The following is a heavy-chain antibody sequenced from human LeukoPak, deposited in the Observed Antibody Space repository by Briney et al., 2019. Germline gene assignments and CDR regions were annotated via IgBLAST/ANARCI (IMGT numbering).Heavy chain of an antibody. J-gene: IGHJ4*02. V-gene: IGHV4-59*08. D-gene: IGHD5-18*01. CDR2: MLNSAST. Sequence: SETLSLTCTVSGGSISNYYWSWIRQPPGKGLEWVGYMLNSASTNNNPSLKSRVAISVDTSKNQFSLKMSSVTAADTAVYYCARLNAGYSHGYTFDYWGLGTLVTVSS. CDR1: GGSISNYY. CDR3: ARLNAGYSHGYTFDY.